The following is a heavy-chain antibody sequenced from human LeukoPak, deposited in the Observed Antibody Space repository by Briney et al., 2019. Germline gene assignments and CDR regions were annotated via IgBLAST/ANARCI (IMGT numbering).Heavy chain of an antibody. Sequence: GGSLRLSCAASGFSISGSGMTWVRQAPGKGPEWISAINSGDSTYYADAVMGRFTVSRDNSKNTIYLQMNSLRVDDTAVYFCANRPTSAWSDHWGQGTLVTVSS. V-gene: IGHV3-23*01. CDR2: INSGDST. D-gene: IGHD2-2*01. CDR3: ANRPTSAWSDH. CDR1: GFSISGSG. J-gene: IGHJ5*02.